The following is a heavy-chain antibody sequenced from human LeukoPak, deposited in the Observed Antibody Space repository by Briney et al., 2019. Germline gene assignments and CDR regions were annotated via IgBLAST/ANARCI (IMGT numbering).Heavy chain of an antibody. CDR1: GFTFSSYW. V-gene: IGHV3-7*01. CDR3: ARRRDSGSLQHFDY. CDR2: IKQDGSEK. D-gene: IGHD1-26*01. J-gene: IGHJ4*02. Sequence: GGSLRLSCAASGFTFSSYWMSWVRQAPGKGLEWVANIKQDGSEKYYVDSVKGRFTISRDNAKNSLYLQMNSLRAEDTAVYYCARRRDSGSLQHFDYWGQGTLVTVSS.